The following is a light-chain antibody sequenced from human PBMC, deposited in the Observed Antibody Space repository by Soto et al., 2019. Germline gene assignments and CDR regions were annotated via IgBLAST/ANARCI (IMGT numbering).Light chain of an antibody. V-gene: IGKV1-5*01. CDR1: RSISDW. CDR3: LQYSSHSWT. Sequence: DIQITKSPATLCASVGGRVTSTCRARRSISDWLAWYQQKPGKAPEVLIFDASSLESGVPSSFSGSGSGTEITLTTGRLQHDEVATYYCLQYSSHSWTFGQGTKVDIK. J-gene: IGKJ1*01. CDR2: DAS.